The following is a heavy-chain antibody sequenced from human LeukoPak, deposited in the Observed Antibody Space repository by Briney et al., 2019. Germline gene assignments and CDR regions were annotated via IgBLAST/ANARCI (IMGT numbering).Heavy chain of an antibody. Sequence: GGSLRLSCAASVFPFSRYWRTWVRQAPGKGLEWVSAISGSGASTYYADSVQGRFTITRDNSKNMLFLQMNSLTAEDTDVYFCARWNFGESESPFFYFYFGMDVWGQGTTVTVSS. D-gene: IGHD3-10*01. CDR2: ISGSGAST. V-gene: IGHV3-23*01. CDR3: ARWNFGESESPFFYFYFGMDV. CDR1: VFPFSRYW. J-gene: IGHJ6*02.